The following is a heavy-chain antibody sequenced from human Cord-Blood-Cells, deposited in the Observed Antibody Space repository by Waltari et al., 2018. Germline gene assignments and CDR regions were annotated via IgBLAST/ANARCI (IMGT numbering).Heavy chain of an antibody. V-gene: IGHV4-34*01. Sequence: QVQLQQWGAGLLKPSETLSLTCAVYGGSFSGYSWSWIRQPPGKGLEWIGEINHSGSTNYNPSLKSRVTISVDTSKNQFSLKLSSVTAADTAVYYCARGRGIVATITPFDIWGQGTMVTVSS. CDR1: GGSFSGYS. J-gene: IGHJ3*02. D-gene: IGHD5-12*01. CDR2: INHSGST. CDR3: ARGRGIVATITPFDI.